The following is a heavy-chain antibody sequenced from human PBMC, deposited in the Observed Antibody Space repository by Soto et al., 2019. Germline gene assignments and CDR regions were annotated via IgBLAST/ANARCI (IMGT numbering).Heavy chain of an antibody. CDR1: GSSSDPFT. D-gene: IGHD2-15*01. CDR2: LSWNRSTV. CDR3: AVSSPDIVVLPSSIYFTS. V-gene: IGHV3-9*02. J-gene: IGHJ4*02. Sequence: GGSLRLSCVASGSSSDPFTMHWVRELPGKGLEWVAGLSWNRSTVAYADSVQGRFTISRDHAKNSVDLLMDSLRPDDTALYFCAVSSPDIVVLPSSIYFTSWGPGTQVTVSS.